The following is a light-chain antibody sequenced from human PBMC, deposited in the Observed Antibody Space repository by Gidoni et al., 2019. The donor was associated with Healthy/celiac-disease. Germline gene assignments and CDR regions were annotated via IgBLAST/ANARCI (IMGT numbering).Light chain of an antibody. Sequence: QSALTQPASVSGSPGQSIPISCTGTSSDVGGYNYVSWYQQPPGKAPNLMIYDVSNRPSGVSNRFSGSKSGNTSSLTISGLQAEDEADYYCSSYTSSSTYVFGTGTKVTVL. J-gene: IGLJ1*01. V-gene: IGLV2-14*03. CDR2: DVS. CDR3: SSYTSSSTYV. CDR1: SSDVGGYNY.